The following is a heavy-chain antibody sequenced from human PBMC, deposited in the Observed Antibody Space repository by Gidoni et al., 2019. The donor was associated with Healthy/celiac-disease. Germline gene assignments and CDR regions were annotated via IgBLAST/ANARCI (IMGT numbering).Heavy chain of an antibody. CDR1: GFTFSSYS. CDR3: ARDGEYYDFWSGYTNTYYFDY. D-gene: IGHD3-3*01. V-gene: IGHV3-21*01. CDR2: ISSSSSYI. Sequence: EVQLVESGGGLVKPGGSLRLSCAASGFTFSSYSMNWVRQAPGKGLGLVSSISSSSSYIYYADSVKGRFTISRDNAKNSLYLQMNSLRAEDTAVYYCARDGEYYDFWSGYTNTYYFDYWGQGTLVTVSS. J-gene: IGHJ4*02.